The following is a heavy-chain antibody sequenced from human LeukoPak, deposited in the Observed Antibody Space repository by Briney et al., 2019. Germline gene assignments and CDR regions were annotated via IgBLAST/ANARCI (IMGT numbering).Heavy chain of an antibody. D-gene: IGHD6-19*01. J-gene: IGHJ4*02. CDR3: ALLAVASDFDY. V-gene: IGHV3-48*03. CDR1: GFPFSIYE. Sequence: PGGSLRLSCAVSGFPFSIYEMNWVRQAPGKGLEWVSNIGSSGTTIYYADSVKGRFAISRDNAKSSLYLQMNSLRVEDTAVYYCALLAVASDFDYWGQGALVTVPS. CDR2: IGSSGTTI.